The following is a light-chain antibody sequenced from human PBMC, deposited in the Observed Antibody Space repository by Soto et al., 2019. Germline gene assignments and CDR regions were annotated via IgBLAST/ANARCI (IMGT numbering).Light chain of an antibody. CDR3: QKYNSSPWT. V-gene: IGKV1-5*01. CDR2: DAS. J-gene: IGKJ1*01. Sequence: DIQMTQSPSTLSASVGDRVTITCRASQSISSWLAWYQQKPGKAPKLLIYDASSLESGVPSRFSGSGSGTEFSLTIRSLQPDDFATYYCQKYNSSPWTFGPGTKVELK. CDR1: QSISSW.